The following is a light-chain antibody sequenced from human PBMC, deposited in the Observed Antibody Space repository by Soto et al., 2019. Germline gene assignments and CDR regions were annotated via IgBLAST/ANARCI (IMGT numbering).Light chain of an antibody. CDR3: QQFGSSPGFT. CDR2: GTS. V-gene: IGKV3-20*01. Sequence: EIVLTQSPATLSLSPGERATLSCRASESIESRYSAWYQQRPGQAPRLLIYGTSSRATGIPDRFSGSGSGTDFSLTISRLEPEDFAVYYCQQFGSSPGFTFGPGTKVDIK. J-gene: IGKJ3*01. CDR1: ESIESRY.